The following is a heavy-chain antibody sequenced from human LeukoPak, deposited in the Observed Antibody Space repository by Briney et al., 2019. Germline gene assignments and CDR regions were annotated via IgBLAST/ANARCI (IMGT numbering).Heavy chain of an antibody. CDR2: MNNGPGVT. D-gene: IGHD5-12*01. Sequence: GGSLRLSCAASGFSFSTSPMSWVRQPPGKGLEWVSAMNNGPGVTFYRDSVRGRFTISRDDSKSTLYLQMNSLRAEDTGTYYCAKTHYDLLDVWGQGTTVTVSS. J-gene: IGHJ6*02. CDR1: GFSFSTSP. CDR3: AKTHYDLLDV. V-gene: IGHV3-23*01.